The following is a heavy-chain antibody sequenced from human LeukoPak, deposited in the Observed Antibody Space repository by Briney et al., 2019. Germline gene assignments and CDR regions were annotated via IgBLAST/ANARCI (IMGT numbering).Heavy chain of an antibody. V-gene: IGHV3-15*01. CDR1: GFTFSNAC. J-gene: IGHJ4*02. CDR2: IKSNADGGTT. CDR3: AGGGSRCYIDY. Sequence: GGSLRLSCAASGFTFSNACMTWVRHAPEGGVEWVGRIKSNADGGTTNHPSPVKQRFTISRHDSRTTLLLQINSCKTEDTAGYDVAGGGSRCYIDYWGEGTPVTVSS. D-gene: IGHD2-2*01.